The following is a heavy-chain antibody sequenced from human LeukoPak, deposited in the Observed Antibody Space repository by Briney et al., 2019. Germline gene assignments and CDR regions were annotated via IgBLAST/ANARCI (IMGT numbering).Heavy chain of an antibody. Sequence: GGSLRLSCAASGFXFSSYAISWVRQAPGKGLQWVSAISDSGDNPYYADSVKGRFTISRDNSENTLSLQMYSLRAEDTAVYYCAKDRGGSYFDFDFWGRGTLVTVSS. D-gene: IGHD1-26*01. V-gene: IGHV3-23*01. CDR1: GFXFSSYA. CDR3: AKDRGGSYFDFDF. CDR2: ISDSGDNP. J-gene: IGHJ4*02.